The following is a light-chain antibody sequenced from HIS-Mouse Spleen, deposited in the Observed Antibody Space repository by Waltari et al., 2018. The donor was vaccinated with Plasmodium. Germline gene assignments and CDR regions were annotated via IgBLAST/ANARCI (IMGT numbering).Light chain of an antibody. CDR2: AAS. Sequence: DIQMTHSPSSLSASLADRVTITCRASQGISNYLAWYQQKPGKVPKLLIYAASTLQSGVPSRFSGSGSGTDFTLTISSLQPEDVATYYCQKYNSAPHTFGQGTKLEIK. CDR3: QKYNSAPHT. J-gene: IGKJ2*01. CDR1: QGISNY. V-gene: IGKV1-27*01.